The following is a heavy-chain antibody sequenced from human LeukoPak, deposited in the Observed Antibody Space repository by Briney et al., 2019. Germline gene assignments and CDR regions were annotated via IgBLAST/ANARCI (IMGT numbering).Heavy chain of an antibody. D-gene: IGHD6-13*01. CDR3: ARVVVPQHLEPEGWFDP. Sequence: QSGGSLRLSCAASGFTVSDHYITWVRQAPGKGLEWVSVIYSGGSTYYADSVKGRFIISRHISTNTVYLQMNSLRTEDTAIYYCARVVVPQHLEPEGWFDPWGQGTLVTVSS. J-gene: IGHJ5*02. CDR2: IYSGGST. V-gene: IGHV3-53*04. CDR1: GFTVSDHY.